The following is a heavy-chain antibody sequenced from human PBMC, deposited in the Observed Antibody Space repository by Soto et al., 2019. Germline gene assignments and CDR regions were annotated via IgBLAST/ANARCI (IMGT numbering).Heavy chain of an antibody. J-gene: IGHJ6*02. D-gene: IGHD6-13*01. CDR1: GGTFSSYA. V-gene: IGHV1-69*01. Sequence: QVQLVQSGAEVKKPGSSVKVSCKASGGTFSSYAISWVRQAPGQGLEWMGGIIPIFGTANYAQKFQGRVTITADESTSPAYMELSSLRSEDTAVYYCARDKAAAAGSYYYGMDVWGQGTTVTVSS. CDR3: ARDKAAAAGSYYYGMDV. CDR2: IIPIFGTA.